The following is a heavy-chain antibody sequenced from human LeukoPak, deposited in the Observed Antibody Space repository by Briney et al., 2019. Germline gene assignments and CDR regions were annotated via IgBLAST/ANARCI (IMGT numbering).Heavy chain of an antibody. J-gene: IGHJ6*03. V-gene: IGHV4-59*01. CDR2: IYYSGST. CDR1: GGSISSYY. CDR3: ARSSGDVVVPAAIAEDNYMDV. D-gene: IGHD2-2*01. Sequence: RSSETLPLTCTVSGGSISSYYWSWIRQPPGKGLEWIGYIYYSGSTNYNPSLKSRVTISVDTSKNQFSLKLSSVTAADTAVYYCARSSGDVVVPAAIAEDNYMDVWGKGTTVTVSS.